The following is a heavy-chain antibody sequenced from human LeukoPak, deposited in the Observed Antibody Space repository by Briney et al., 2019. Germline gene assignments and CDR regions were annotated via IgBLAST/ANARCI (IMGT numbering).Heavy chain of an antibody. J-gene: IGHJ4*02. CDR2: IPYDGSDK. CDR1: GFPFSSYG. Sequence: GGSLRLSCAASGFPFSSYGMHWVRQAPGKGLEWVAFIPYDGSDKFYADSVKGRFTISRDNSKNTLYLQMNSLRAEDTAVYYCARALTYYYDSSGYLGFDYWGQGTLVTVSS. D-gene: IGHD3-22*01. CDR3: ARALTYYYDSSGYLGFDY. V-gene: IGHV3-30*02.